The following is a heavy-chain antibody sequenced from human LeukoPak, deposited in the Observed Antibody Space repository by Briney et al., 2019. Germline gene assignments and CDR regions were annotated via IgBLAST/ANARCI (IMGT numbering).Heavy chain of an antibody. CDR3: ARDYGDYVFDY. CDR1: GFTFGSFA. V-gene: IGHV3-30*04. CDR2: ISYDGNNK. D-gene: IGHD4-17*01. Sequence: GGSLRLSCAASGFTFGSFAMHWVRQAPGKGLEWVAVISYDGNNKNHAESVKGRLTVSRDNSKNTLFLQMNSLRTEDTAVYFCARDYGDYVFDYWGRGTLVTVSS. J-gene: IGHJ4*02.